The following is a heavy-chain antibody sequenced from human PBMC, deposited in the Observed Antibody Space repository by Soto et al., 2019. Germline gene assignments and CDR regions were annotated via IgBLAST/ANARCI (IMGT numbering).Heavy chain of an antibody. CDR1: GYSFSTYW. J-gene: IGHJ4*02. Sequence: EVQLVQSGAEVKKPGESLKISCQGSGYSFSTYWIAWVRQMPGKGLEWMGIIYPGDSDTRYSPSFQGQVTISADKSSTTAYPQWSSLKASDTAMYYCARLPGDSSGYSDYWGQGTLVTVSS. V-gene: IGHV5-51*03. D-gene: IGHD3-22*01. CDR2: IYPGDSDT. CDR3: ARLPGDSSGYSDY.